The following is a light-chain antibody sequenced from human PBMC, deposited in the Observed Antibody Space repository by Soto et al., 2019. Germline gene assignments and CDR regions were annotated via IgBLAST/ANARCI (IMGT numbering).Light chain of an antibody. CDR2: SAS. Sequence: DIQMTQSPSSLSASLGDRVTITCRASQTIKNYLHWYQQRPGEAPKLLIYSASNLQTGVTHRFSVSVSGTHFTLAISSLQHEDFATYYCQQSSSTPHTFGQRTIGEIK. V-gene: IGKV1-39*01. CDR3: QQSSSTPHT. J-gene: IGKJ2*01. CDR1: QTIKNY.